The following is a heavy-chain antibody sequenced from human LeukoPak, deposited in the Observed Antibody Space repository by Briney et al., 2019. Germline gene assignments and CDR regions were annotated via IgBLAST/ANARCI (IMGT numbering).Heavy chain of an antibody. CDR1: GFTFNNYD. CDR3: AKNDKDIVVVPAASDHLDF. Sequence: PGGSLRLSCAASGFTFNNYDMSWVGQAAGRGLVWVSTLSGSGSNTYYADSVKGRFTISRDNSKNTLYVQMNSLKAEDTALYYCAKNDKDIVVVPAASDHLDFWGQGTLVTVSS. J-gene: IGHJ4*02. CDR2: LSGSGSNT. V-gene: IGHV3-23*01. D-gene: IGHD2-2*01.